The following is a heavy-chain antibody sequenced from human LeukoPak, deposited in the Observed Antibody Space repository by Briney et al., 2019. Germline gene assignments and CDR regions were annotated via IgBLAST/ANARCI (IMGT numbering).Heavy chain of an antibody. CDR1: GFTFSSYS. D-gene: IGHD3-22*01. Sequence: PGGSLRLSCAASGFTFSSYSMNWVRQAPGKGLEWVSSISSSSSYIYYADSVKGRFTISRDNAKNSLYLQMNSLKTEDTAVYYCTRHGYYYDSSGDYYMDVWGKGTTVTVSS. J-gene: IGHJ6*03. V-gene: IGHV3-21*04. CDR3: TRHGYYYDSSGDYYMDV. CDR2: ISSSSSYI.